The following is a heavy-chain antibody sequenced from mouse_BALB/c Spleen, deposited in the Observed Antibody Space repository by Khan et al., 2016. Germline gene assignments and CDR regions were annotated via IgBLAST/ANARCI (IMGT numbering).Heavy chain of an antibody. CDR3: ARETYRYYFDY. CDR1: GFTFSNYG. D-gene: IGHD2-14*01. J-gene: IGHJ2*01. CDR2: INSNGGST. Sequence: EVELVESGGGLVQPGGSLKLSCAASGFTFSNYGMSWVRQTPDKRLELVATINSNGGSTYYPDSVKGRFTISRDNAKNTLYLQMSSLKSEDTAMYYCARETYRYYFDYWGQGTTLTVSS. V-gene: IGHV5-6-3*01.